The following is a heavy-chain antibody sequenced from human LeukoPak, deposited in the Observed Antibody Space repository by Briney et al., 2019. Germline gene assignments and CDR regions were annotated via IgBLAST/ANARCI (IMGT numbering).Heavy chain of an antibody. D-gene: IGHD1-7*01. CDR1: GYTFTSYG. Sequence: ASVKVSCKASGYTFTSYGISWVRQAPGQGLEWMGWISAYNGNTNYAQKLQGRVTMTTDTSTSTAYRELRSLRFDDTAVYYCAGDWNFEWFDPWGQGTLVTVSS. V-gene: IGHV1-18*01. CDR3: AGDWNFEWFDP. CDR2: ISAYNGNT. J-gene: IGHJ5*02.